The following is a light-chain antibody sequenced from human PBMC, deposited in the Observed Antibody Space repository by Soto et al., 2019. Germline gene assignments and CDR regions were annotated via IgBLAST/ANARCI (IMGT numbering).Light chain of an antibody. V-gene: IGKV3-20*01. CDR3: QQYDSSLYT. CDR1: QSVSSSY. CDR2: AAS. J-gene: IGKJ2*01. Sequence: EIVLTQSPGTLSLSPGERATLSCRASQSVSSSYFAWYQQKPGQAPRLLIYAASSRATGIPDRFSGSGSGTDFTLTISRLELEDFAVYYCQQYDSSLYTFGQGTKLEI.